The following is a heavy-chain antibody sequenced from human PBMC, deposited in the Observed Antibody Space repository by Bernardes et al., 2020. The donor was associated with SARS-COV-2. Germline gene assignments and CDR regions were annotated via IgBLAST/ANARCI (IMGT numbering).Heavy chain of an antibody. CDR3: AKDSQVYSESSPDF. J-gene: IGHJ4*02. D-gene: IGHD1-26*01. V-gene: IGHV3-43*01. Sequence: GGSLRLSRAASGFTFNDYTMDWVRQVPGKGLEWVSRITWDGFSTYYADSVRGRFTISRDNSRNSLYLQTNSLRTEDTALYYCAKDSQVYSESSPDFWGQGTLVTVSS. CDR1: GFTFNDYT. CDR2: ITWDGFST.